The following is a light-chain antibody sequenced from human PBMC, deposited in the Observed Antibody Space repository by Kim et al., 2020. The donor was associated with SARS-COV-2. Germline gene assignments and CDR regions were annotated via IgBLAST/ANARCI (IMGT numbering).Light chain of an antibody. J-gene: IGKJ3*01. Sequence: EIVLTQSPATLSLSPGERATLSCRASQSVSSYLAWYQQKPGQAPRLLIYDASNRATGIPARFSGSGSGTDFTLTISSLEPEDFAVYYCQQRSNWPSREFTFGPGTKVDIK. V-gene: IGKV3-11*01. CDR2: DAS. CDR3: QQRSNWPSREFT. CDR1: QSVSSY.